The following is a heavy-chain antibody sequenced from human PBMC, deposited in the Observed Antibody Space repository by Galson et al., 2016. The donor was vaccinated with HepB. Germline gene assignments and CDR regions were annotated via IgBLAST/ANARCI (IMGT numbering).Heavy chain of an antibody. Sequence: SLRLSCAASGFPFSNYAMAWVRQAPGKGPEWLSLITASADPTYYGASAPGRFAISRDNSKTTVYLQMNSLRAEDTAVYYCAKWGIAGPERAFDSWGRGTLITVSS. CDR3: AKWGIAGPERAFDS. J-gene: IGHJ4*02. CDR1: GFPFSNYA. V-gene: IGHV3-23*01. CDR2: ITASADPT. D-gene: IGHD3-16*01.